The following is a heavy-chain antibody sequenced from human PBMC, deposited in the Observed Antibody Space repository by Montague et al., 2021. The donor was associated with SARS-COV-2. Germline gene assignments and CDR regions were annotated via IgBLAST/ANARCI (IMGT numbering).Heavy chain of an antibody. J-gene: IGHJ4*02. V-gene: IGHV2-70*01. D-gene: IGHD2/OR15-2a*01. CDR3: ARNRLSVFDF. Sequence: PALVKPTQTLTLTCYFSGFSLTTPGVSVGWIRQPPGRALEWLALXXWTHDQYYSRSLGTRLTISPGTSKSQVVLTLTNVDTVDTATYYCARNRLSVFDFWGQGTLVTVSS. CDR1: GFSLTTPGVS. CDR2: XXWTHDQ.